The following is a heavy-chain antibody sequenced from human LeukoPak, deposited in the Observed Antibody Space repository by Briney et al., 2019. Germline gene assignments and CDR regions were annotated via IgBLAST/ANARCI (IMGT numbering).Heavy chain of an antibody. Sequence: SETLSLTCTVSGVSVISHTYYWGWIRQPPGKGLEWIGSIYHSGNTYYNPSLKSRVTISVDTSKIQFSLRLSSVTAADTAVYYCAREGGPYRPLDYSGQGTLVTVSS. CDR1: GVSVISHTYY. CDR3: AREGGPYRPLDY. J-gene: IGHJ4*02. V-gene: IGHV4-39*02. CDR2: IYHSGNT.